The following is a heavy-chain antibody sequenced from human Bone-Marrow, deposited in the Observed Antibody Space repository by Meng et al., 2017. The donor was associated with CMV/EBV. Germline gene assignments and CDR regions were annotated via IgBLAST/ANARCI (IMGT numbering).Heavy chain of an antibody. V-gene: IGHV4-39*07. CDR3: ARLDYPPGCFDP. J-gene: IGHJ5*02. D-gene: IGHD4-11*01. Sequence: SETLSLTCTVSGGSISSSSYYWGWIRQPPGKGLEWIGSIYYSGSTYYNPSLKSRVTISVDTSKNQFSLKLSSVTAADTAVYYCARLDYPPGCFDPWGLGPLVTVSS. CDR2: IYYSGST. CDR1: GGSISSSSYY.